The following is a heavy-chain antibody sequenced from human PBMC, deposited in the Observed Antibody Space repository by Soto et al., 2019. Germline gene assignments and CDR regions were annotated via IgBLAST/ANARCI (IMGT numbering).Heavy chain of an antibody. Sequence: SETLSLTCAVSGVSIHNSHSFWGWIRQPPGKGLEFIGTVYHSGGSYYNPSLKGRVTISVDTSNNQISLRVNSVTAADTAVYYCGRVVEGATRHTDSDSWGQGMLVTVSS. D-gene: IGHD2-15*01. CDR1: GVSIHNSHSF. V-gene: IGHV4-39*02. CDR2: VYHSGGS. CDR3: GRVVEGATRHTDSDS. J-gene: IGHJ5*02.